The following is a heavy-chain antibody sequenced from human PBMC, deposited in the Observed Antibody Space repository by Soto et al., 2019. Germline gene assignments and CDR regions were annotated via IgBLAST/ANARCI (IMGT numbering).Heavy chain of an antibody. Sequence: SETLSVTCTVSGGSISSYYWSWIRQPPGQRLEWIGYIYYSGSTNYTPSLKTLVTISVDTSKNQFSLKLSSVTAADTAVYYCARVLPDGYTPYYYAMDVWGQGTTVTVSS. D-gene: IGHD5-12*01. CDR3: ARVLPDGYTPYYYAMDV. J-gene: IGHJ6*02. V-gene: IGHV4-59*01. CDR2: IYYSGST. CDR1: GGSISSYY.